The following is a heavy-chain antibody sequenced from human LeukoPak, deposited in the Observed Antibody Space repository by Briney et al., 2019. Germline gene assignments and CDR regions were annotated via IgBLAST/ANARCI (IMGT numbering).Heavy chain of an antibody. CDR2: IRYDGSNK. CDR3: ANGHDFGSGYLGYGSSSGTDY. Sequence: TGGSLRLSCTASGFTFSSYGMHWVRQAPGKGPGWVAFIRYDGSNKYYADSVKGRFTISRDNSKNTLYLQMNSLRAEDTAVYYCANGHDFGSGYLGYGSSSGTDYWGQGTLVTVSS. V-gene: IGHV3-30*02. J-gene: IGHJ4*02. D-gene: IGHD3-3*01. CDR1: GFTFSSYG.